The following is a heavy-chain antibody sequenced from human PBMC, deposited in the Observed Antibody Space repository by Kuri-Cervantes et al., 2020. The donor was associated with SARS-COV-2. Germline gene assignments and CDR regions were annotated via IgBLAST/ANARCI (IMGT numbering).Heavy chain of an antibody. CDR2: IRYDGSNK. Sequence: GESLKISCAASGFTISSNYMSWVRQAPGKGLEWVAFIRYDGSNKYYADSVKGRFTISRDNSKNTLYLQMNSLRAEDTAVYYCATAGDGLNYYYYMDVWGKGTTVTVSS. D-gene: IGHD5-24*01. CDR1: GFTISSNY. CDR3: ATAGDGLNYYYYMDV. J-gene: IGHJ6*03. V-gene: IGHV3-30*02.